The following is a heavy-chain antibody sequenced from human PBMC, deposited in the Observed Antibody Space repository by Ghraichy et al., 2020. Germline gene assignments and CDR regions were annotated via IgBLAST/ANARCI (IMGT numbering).Heavy chain of an antibody. CDR3: ARAKTGYYCSGGSCYYRDYYYYYMDV. Sequence: SETLSLTCAVYGGSFSGYYWSWIRQPPGKGLEWIGEINHSGSTNYNPSLKSRVTISVDTSKNQYSLKLSSVTAADTAVYYCARAKTGYYCSGGSCYYRDYYYYYMDVWGKGTTVTVSS. J-gene: IGHJ6*03. D-gene: IGHD2-15*01. CDR2: INHSGST. V-gene: IGHV4-34*01. CDR1: GGSFSGYY.